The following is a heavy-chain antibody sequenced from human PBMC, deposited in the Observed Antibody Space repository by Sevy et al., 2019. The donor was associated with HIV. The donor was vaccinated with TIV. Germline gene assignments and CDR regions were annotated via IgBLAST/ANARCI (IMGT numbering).Heavy chain of an antibody. V-gene: IGHV3-30*02. CDR3: AKDLGSSSWPFDY. D-gene: IGHD6-13*01. Sequence: GGSLRPSCAASGFTFSNYGMHWVRQAPGKGLEWVAFIRYDESNKHYADSVKGRFTISRDNSKNTLYLQMNSLRAEDTAVYYCAKDLGSSSWPFDYWGQGTLVTVSS. CDR1: GFTFSNYG. J-gene: IGHJ4*02. CDR2: IRYDESNK.